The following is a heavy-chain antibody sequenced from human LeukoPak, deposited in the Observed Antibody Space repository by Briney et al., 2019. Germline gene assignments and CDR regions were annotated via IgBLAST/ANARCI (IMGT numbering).Heavy chain of an antibody. CDR3: ARGKGYYGDYYYYGMDV. J-gene: IGHJ6*02. V-gene: IGHV1-2*06. Sequence: ASVKVSCKASGYTFTGYYMHWVRQAPGQGLEWMGRINPNSGGTNYAQKFQGRVTMTRDTSISTAYMELSRLRSDDTAVYYCARGKGYYGDYYYYGMDVWGQGTTVTVSS. D-gene: IGHD4-17*01. CDR1: GYTFTGYY. CDR2: INPNSGGT.